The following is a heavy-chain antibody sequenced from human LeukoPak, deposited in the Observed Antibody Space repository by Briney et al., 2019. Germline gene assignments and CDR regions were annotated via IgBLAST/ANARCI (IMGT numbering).Heavy chain of an antibody. V-gene: IGHV3-66*01. CDR1: GFTVSSNY. Sequence: GGSLRLSCAASGFTVSSNYMSWVRQAPGKGLEWVSVIYSGGSTYYADSVKGRFTISRDNSKNTLYLQMNSLRAEDTAVYYCARSRPEAVFQWDTGAQNWFDPWGQGTLVTVSS. D-gene: IGHD1-26*01. CDR2: IYSGGST. J-gene: IGHJ5*02. CDR3: ARSRPEAVFQWDTGAQNWFDP.